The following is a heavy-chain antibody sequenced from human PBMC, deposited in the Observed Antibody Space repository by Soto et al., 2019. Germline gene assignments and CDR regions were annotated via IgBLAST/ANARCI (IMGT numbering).Heavy chain of an antibody. J-gene: IGHJ4*02. CDR3: ARVRGKLPILSFDY. CDR1: GGSISSGDYY. CDR2: IYYSGST. D-gene: IGHD1-26*01. Sequence: PSETLSLTCTVSGGSISSGDYYWSWIRQPPGKGLEWIGYIYYSGSTYYNPSLKSRVTISVDTSKNQFSLKLSSVTAADTAVYYCARVRGKLPILSFDYWGQGTLLTVPS. V-gene: IGHV4-30-4*01.